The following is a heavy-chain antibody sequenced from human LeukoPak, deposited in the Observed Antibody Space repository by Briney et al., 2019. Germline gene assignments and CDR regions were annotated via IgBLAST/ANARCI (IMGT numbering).Heavy chain of an antibody. Sequence: SQTLSLTCAVSGDIVSSDSVTWNWIRQSPSRGLEWLGRTYYRSTWYNDYAVSVRGRITVNPDTSKNQFSLHLNSVTPEDTAVYYCARRLTQYDCFDPWGQGILVTVSS. CDR2: TYYRSTWYN. CDR3: ARRLTQYDCFDP. J-gene: IGHJ5*02. CDR1: GDIVSSDSVT. V-gene: IGHV6-1*01. D-gene: IGHD2-2*01.